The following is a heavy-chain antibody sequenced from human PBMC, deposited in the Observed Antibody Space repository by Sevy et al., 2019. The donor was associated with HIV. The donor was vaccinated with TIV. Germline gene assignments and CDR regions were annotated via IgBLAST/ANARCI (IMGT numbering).Heavy chain of an antibody. D-gene: IGHD3-10*01. CDR2: ISASGGST. CDR1: GFIFNSYA. CDR3: AKGYGSGSPADY. Sequence: GGSLRLSCAASGFIFNSYAMSWVRQGPGKGLEWVSTISASGGSTYYSDSMKGRFTISRDNFKNTLYLEINSLTAYDTAVYYCAKGYGSGSPADYWGQGTLVTVSS. V-gene: IGHV3-23*01. J-gene: IGHJ4*02.